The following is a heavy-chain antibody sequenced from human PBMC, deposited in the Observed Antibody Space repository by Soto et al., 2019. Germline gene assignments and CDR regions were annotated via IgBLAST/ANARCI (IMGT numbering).Heavy chain of an antibody. D-gene: IGHD2-8*02. CDR1: GFTFSNYA. CDR2: SGGGGGTT. J-gene: IGHJ6*02. CDR3: ARDWTGNTCPCLDV. V-gene: IGHV3-23*01. Sequence: EVQLWESGGGLVQPGGSLRLSCAASGFTFSNYALTWVRQSPGKGLEWVSTSGGGGGTTYYADSVKGRFTISRDNSKNTLSLQMSSLRVEDTAIYYCARDWTGNTCPCLDVWGQGTRVSVSS.